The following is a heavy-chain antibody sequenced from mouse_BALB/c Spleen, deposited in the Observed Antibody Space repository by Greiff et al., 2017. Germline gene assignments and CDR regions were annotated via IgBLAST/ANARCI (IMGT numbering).Heavy chain of an antibody. V-gene: IGHV2-6-7*01. D-gene: IGHD1-1*01. CDR2: IWGDGST. J-gene: IGHJ4*01. CDR3: AREGYGHYYAMDY. Sequence: QVQLKESGPGLVAPSQSLSITCTVSGFSLTGYGVNWVRQPPGKGLEWLGMIWGDGSTDYNSALKSRLSISKDNSKSQVFLKMNSLQTDDTARYYCAREGYGHYYAMDYWGQGTSVTVSS. CDR1: GFSLTGYG.